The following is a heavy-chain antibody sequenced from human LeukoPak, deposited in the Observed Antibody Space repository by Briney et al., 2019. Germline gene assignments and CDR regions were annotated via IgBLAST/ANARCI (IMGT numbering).Heavy chain of an antibody. CDR1: RGSIRSYY. CDR3: AGSNGLVTTILPDY. V-gene: IGHV4-59*01. D-gene: IGHD2-21*02. CDR2: IYYGGHA. Sequence: PSETLSLTCTVSRGSIRSYYWSWIRQAPGAGLEWIGYIYYGGHAVYNPSLKSRLSISLDTSKSQFSLNLSSVTTADTAVYYCAGSNGLVTTILPDYWGQGTLVTVSS. J-gene: IGHJ4*02.